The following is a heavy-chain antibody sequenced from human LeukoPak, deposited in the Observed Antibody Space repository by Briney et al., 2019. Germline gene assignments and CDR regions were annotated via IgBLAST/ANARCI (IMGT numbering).Heavy chain of an antibody. J-gene: IGHJ5*02. CDR2: ISAYNGNT. CDR3: ATYIVGAYNWLDP. D-gene: IGHD1-26*01. CDR1: GYTFTSYG. V-gene: IGHV1-18*01. Sequence: ASVKVSCKASGYTFTSYGISWVRQAPGQGLEWMGWISAYNGNTNYAQKLQGRVTVTTDTSTSTAYMELRSLRSDDTAVYYCATYIVGAYNWLDPWGQGTQVTVSS.